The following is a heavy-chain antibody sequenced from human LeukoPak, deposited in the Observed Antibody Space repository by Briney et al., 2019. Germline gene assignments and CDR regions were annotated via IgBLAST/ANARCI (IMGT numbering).Heavy chain of an antibody. CDR2: VSYIGST. Sequence: SETLSLTCTVSGGSVSSYYWSWIRHPPGKGLEWIGYVSYIGSTSYNPSLKSRVTISLDTSKNQFSLKLTSVTAADTAVYYCARHRVAVSGLLGWFDTWGQGTLVPVSS. D-gene: IGHD6-19*01. V-gene: IGHV4-59*08. CDR3: ARHRVAVSGLLGWFDT. CDR1: GGSVSSYY. J-gene: IGHJ5*02.